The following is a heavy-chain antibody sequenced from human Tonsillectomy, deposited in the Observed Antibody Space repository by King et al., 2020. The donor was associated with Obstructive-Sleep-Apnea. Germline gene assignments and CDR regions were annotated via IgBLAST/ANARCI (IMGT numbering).Heavy chain of an antibody. CDR3: ARVMDDYVWGSYYY. CDR1: GFTFGDYG. CDR2: IRSTPYGGTT. V-gene: IGHV3-49*03. J-gene: IGHJ4*02. Sequence: VQLVESGGGLVQPGRSLRLSCTASGFTFGDYGLSWFRQAPGKGLEWVSFIRSTPYGGTTEYAASVIGRFTISRDDSKSIAYLQMNSLKTEDTAVYYCARVMDDYVWGSYYYWGQGTLVTVSS. D-gene: IGHD3-16*01.